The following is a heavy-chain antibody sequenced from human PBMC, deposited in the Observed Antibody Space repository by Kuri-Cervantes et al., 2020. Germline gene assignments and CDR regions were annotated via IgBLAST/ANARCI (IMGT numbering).Heavy chain of an antibody. CDR2: IYSGSRT. CDR1: GFTVSSNY. Sequence: GESLKISCAAPGFTVSSNYMSWVRQAPGKGLEWVSVIYSGSRTYYADSVKGRFTISRHNSKNTLYLQMNSLRAEDTAVYYCARGSNYYDSSGYYSAYAFDIWGQGTMVTVSS. V-gene: IGHV3-53*04. CDR3: ARGSNYYDSSGYYSAYAFDI. D-gene: IGHD3-22*01. J-gene: IGHJ3*02.